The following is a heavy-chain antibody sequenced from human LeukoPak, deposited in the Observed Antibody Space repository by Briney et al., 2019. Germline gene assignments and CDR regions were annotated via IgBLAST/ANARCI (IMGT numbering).Heavy chain of an antibody. Sequence: GGSLLLSCAASGFTFSSYAMSWVRQAPGKGLEWVSAISGSGGSTYYADSVKGRFTISRDNSKNTLYLQMNSLRAEDTAVYYCAKWEVVSGYYYFTTYYYYGMDVWGQGTTVTVSS. V-gene: IGHV3-23*01. D-gene: IGHD3-3*01. CDR2: ISGSGGST. CDR1: GFTFSSYA. J-gene: IGHJ6*02. CDR3: AKWEVVSGYYYFTTYYYYGMDV.